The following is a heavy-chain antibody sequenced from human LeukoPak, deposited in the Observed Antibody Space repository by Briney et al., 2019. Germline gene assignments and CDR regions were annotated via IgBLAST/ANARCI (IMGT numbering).Heavy chain of an antibody. D-gene: IGHD1-7*01. V-gene: IGHV4-34*01. Sequence: PSETLSLTCAVYGGSFSGYHWSWIRQPPGKGLEWIGEINHSGSTNYNPSLKSRVTISVDTSKNQFSLKLSSVTAADTAVYYCARGNYDYFDYWGQGTLATVSS. CDR1: GGSFSGYH. CDR2: INHSGST. CDR3: ARGNYDYFDY. J-gene: IGHJ4*02.